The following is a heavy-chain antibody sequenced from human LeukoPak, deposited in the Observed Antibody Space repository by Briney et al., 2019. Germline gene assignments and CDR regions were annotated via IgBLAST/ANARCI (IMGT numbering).Heavy chain of an antibody. CDR3: ARDGSSSGWYEGADY. Sequence: ASVKVSCKASGYTFTSYGISWVRQAPGQGLEWMGWISAYNGNTNYAQKLQGRVTMTTDTSTSTAYMELRGLRSDDTAVYYCARDGSSSGWYEGADYWGPGTLVTVSS. D-gene: IGHD6-19*01. CDR2: ISAYNGNT. V-gene: IGHV1-18*01. CDR1: GYTFTSYG. J-gene: IGHJ4*02.